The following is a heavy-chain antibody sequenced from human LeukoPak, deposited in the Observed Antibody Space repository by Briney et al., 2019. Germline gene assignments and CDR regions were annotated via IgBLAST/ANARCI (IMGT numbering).Heavy chain of an antibody. J-gene: IGHJ6*02. Sequence: ASVKVSCKASGYTFTSYGISWVRQAPGQGLEWMGWISAYNGNTNYAQKLQGRVTMTTDTSTSTAYMELRSLRSDDTAVYYCARAGVHEYGDYGLRDYYYYGMDVWGQGTTVTVSS. CDR3: ARAGVHEYGDYGLRDYYYYGMDV. D-gene: IGHD4-17*01. V-gene: IGHV1-18*01. CDR2: ISAYNGNT. CDR1: GYTFTSYG.